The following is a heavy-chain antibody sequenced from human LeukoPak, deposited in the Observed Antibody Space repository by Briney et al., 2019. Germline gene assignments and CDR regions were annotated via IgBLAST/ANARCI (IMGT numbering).Heavy chain of an antibody. CDR1: GFTFSSYW. Sequence: GGSLRLSCAASGFTFSSYWMHWVRQAPGKGLEWVSLTSGDGTTTYFADSVKGRFTISRDNSKSSLFLQMNSLRTEDTALYYCARDHVYGGADYWGQGTLVTVSS. D-gene: IGHD5/OR15-5a*01. CDR3: ARDHVYGGADY. CDR2: TSGDGTTT. V-gene: IGHV3-43*02. J-gene: IGHJ4*02.